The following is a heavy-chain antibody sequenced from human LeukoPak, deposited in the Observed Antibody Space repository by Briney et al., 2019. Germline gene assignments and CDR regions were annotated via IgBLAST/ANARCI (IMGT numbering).Heavy chain of an antibody. Sequence: ASVRVSCKASGYPFTTYDINWVRKATGQGLEWMGWMNPSSGYTGYSQKFQGRVTMTRNTSITTAYMELSSLRSGDTAVYYCARISDNNWYFDLWGRGTLVTVSS. CDR1: GYPFTTYD. CDR3: ARISDNNWYFDL. J-gene: IGHJ2*01. V-gene: IGHV1-8*01. CDR2: MNPSSGYT. D-gene: IGHD1-1*01.